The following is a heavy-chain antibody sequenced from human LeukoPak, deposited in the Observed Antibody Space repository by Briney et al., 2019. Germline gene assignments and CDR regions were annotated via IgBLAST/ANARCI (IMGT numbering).Heavy chain of an antibody. V-gene: IGHV3-23*01. CDR1: GFTFSSYA. CDR3: ANRGRAYGDYGTRQIDY. Sequence: GGSLRLSCAASGFTFSSYAMSWVRQAPGKGLEWVSAISGSGGSTYYADSVKGRFTISRDNSKNTLYLQMNSLRAEDTAVYYCANRGRAYGDYGTRQIDYWGQGTLVTVSS. CDR2: ISGSGGST. J-gene: IGHJ4*02. D-gene: IGHD4-17*01.